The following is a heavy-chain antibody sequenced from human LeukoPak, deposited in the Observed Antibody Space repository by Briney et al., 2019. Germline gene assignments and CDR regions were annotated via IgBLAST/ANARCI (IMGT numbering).Heavy chain of an antibody. CDR2: ISYDGKNK. J-gene: IGHJ4*02. V-gene: IGHV3-30*18. D-gene: IGHD1-26*01. Sequence: PGGSLRLSCAASGFTFSRYGMHWVRQAPGKGLEWVAVISYDGKNKYSVDSVKGRFTISRDNSKNTLYLQMNSLRAEDTAVYYCAKDGDILGAAYHFDYWGQGTLVTVSS. CDR1: GFTFSRYG. CDR3: AKDGDILGAAYHFDY.